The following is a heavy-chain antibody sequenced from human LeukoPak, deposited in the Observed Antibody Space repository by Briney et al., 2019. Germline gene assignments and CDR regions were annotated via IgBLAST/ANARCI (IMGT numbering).Heavy chain of an antibody. D-gene: IGHD3-10*01. V-gene: IGHV3-9*01. CDR3: AKGFYGSGGSYFDA. Sequence: GRSLRLSCAASGFTFDDYAMHWVRQAPGKGLEWVSGISWNSGSIGYADSVKGRFTISRDNAKNSLYLQMTSLSAEDTAIYYCAKGFYGSGGSYFDAWGQGTLVSVSS. CDR1: GFTFDDYA. J-gene: IGHJ4*02. CDR2: ISWNSGSI.